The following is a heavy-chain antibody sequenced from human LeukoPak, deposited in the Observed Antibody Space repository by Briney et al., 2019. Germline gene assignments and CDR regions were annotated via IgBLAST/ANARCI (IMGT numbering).Heavy chain of an antibody. D-gene: IGHD3-22*01. J-gene: IGHJ4*02. CDR3: GTRGYSEYYFDY. CDR2: ISSSSSYI. V-gene: IGHV3-21*01. Sequence: PGGSLRLSCAASGITFSSYNMNWVRQAPGKGLEWVSSISSSSSYIYYADSVKGRFTISRDNAKNSLYLQMNSLRAEDTAVYYCGTRGYSEYYFDYWGQGTLVTVSS. CDR1: GITFSSYN.